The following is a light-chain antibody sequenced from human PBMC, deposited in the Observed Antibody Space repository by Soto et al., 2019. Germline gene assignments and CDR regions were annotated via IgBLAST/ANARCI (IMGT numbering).Light chain of an antibody. CDR2: WAS. CDR3: QQYYSPPWT. CDR1: QSVLYSSDNKNY. V-gene: IGKV4-1*01. Sequence: DIVMTQSPDSLAVSLGERATVNCKSSQSVLYSSDNKNYLAWYQQKPGQPPKLLIYWASTRESGVPDRFSGSGSGTDFTLTIISLQAEDGGVYDCQQYYSPPWTFGQETKVEIK. J-gene: IGKJ1*01.